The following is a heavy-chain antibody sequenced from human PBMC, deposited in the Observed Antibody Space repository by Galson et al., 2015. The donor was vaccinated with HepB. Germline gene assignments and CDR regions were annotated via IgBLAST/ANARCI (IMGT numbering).Heavy chain of an antibody. D-gene: IGHD2-15*01. V-gene: IGHV4-39*01. J-gene: IGHJ6*03. CDR2: IYYSGST. Sequence: ETLSLTCPVSGGSISNSNYYWGWIRQPPGKGLEWIGNIYYSGSTSYNPSLKSRVTMSVDTSKNQFSLKLSSVTAADTTVYYCARVLRYSFYMDVWGKGTTVTVSS. CDR1: GGSISNSNYY. CDR3: ARVLRYSFYMDV.